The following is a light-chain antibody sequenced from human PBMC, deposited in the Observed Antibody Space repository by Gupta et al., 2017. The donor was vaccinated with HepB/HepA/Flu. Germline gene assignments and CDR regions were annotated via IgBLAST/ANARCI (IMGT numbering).Light chain of an antibody. J-gene: IGLJ2*01. Sequence: QSALTQPASVSGSPGQSITISCTATSNDFGYFNYVSWYQQHPGKAPKLFISDVSNRPSGVSNRFSGSKSGNTASLTISGLQAEDEADYYCSSFTYTTTLVVFGGGTRLTVL. CDR3: SSFTYTTTLVV. V-gene: IGLV2-14*03. CDR2: DVS. CDR1: SNDFGYFNY.